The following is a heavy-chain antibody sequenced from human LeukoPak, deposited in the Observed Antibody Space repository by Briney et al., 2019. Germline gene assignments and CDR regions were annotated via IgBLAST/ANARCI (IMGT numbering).Heavy chain of an antibody. CDR1: GGSISRYY. J-gene: IGHJ4*02. Sequence: PSETLSLTCTVSGGSISRYYWSWIRQPPGKGLEWIGYIYYSGSTNYNPSLKSRVTISVDTSKNQFSLKLSSVTAADTAVYYCARGRDWTHGDYWGQGTLVTVSS. CDR3: ARGRDWTHGDY. D-gene: IGHD3/OR15-3a*01. CDR2: IYYSGST. V-gene: IGHV4-59*01.